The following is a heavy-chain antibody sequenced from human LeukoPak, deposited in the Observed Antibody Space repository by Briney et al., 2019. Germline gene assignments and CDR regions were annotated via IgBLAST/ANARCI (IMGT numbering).Heavy chain of an antibody. Sequence: ASVKVSCKASGYTFTGYYMHWVRQAPGQGLEWMGWINPNSGGTNYAQKFQGRVTMTRDTSISTAYMALSRLRSDDTAVYYCARGTPTFAVGIAAASDYWGQGTLVTVSS. V-gene: IGHV1-2*02. J-gene: IGHJ4*02. CDR3: ARGTPTFAVGIAAASDY. CDR1: GYTFTGYY. CDR2: INPNSGGT. D-gene: IGHD6-13*01.